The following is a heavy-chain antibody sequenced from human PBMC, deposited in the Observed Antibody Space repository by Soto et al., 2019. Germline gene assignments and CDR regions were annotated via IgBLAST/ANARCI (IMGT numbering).Heavy chain of an antibody. CDR2: INPSGGST. J-gene: IGHJ6*02. CDR1: GYTFTSYY. V-gene: IGHV1-46*01. D-gene: IGHD6-19*01. CDR3: ARDHVSGPDIAVGTDV. Sequence: ASVKVSCKASGYTFTSYYMHWVRQAPGQGLEWMGIINPSGGSTSYAQKFQGRVTMTRDTSTSTVYMELSSLRSEDTAVYYCARDHVSGPDIAVGTDVWGQGTTVTVSS.